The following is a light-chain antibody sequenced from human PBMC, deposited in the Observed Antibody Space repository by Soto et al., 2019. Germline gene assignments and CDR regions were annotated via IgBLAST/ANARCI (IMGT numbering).Light chain of an antibody. J-gene: IGLJ2*01. CDR1: SSNIGAGYD. V-gene: IGLV1-40*01. CDR3: QSYDRSLSGVV. Sequence: QPVLTQPPSVSGAPGQRVTISCTGSSSNIGAGYDVHWYQQLPETAPKLLIYGNTNRPSGVPDRFSGSKSDTSASLAITRLQAEDEADYYCQSYDRSLSGVVFGGGTKVTVL. CDR2: GNT.